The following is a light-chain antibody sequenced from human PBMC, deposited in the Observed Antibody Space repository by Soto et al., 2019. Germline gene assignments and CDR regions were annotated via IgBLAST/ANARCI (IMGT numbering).Light chain of an antibody. J-gene: IGKJ1*01. Sequence: EIVMTQSPATVSVSPGERATLSCRASQSVNSNLVWYQHKPGQAPRLLIYGASTRATGIPARFSGSGSGTDFTLTISSLQSEDFELYYCQQYNNLLWTFGQGTRVEIK. CDR3: QQYNNLLWT. CDR1: QSVNSN. V-gene: IGKV3-15*01. CDR2: GAS.